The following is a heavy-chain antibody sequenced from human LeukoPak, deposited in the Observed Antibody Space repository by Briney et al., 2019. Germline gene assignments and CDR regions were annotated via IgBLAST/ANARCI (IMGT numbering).Heavy chain of an antibody. D-gene: IGHD3-16*02. J-gene: IGHJ4*02. CDR1: GYTLTELS. CDR3: ATDVRNYDYVWGVYRHKPLWFDY. V-gene: IGHV1-24*01. Sequence: GASVKVSCKVSGYTLTELSMHWVRQAPGKGLEWMGGFDPEDGETIYAQKFQGRVTMTEDTSTDTAYMELSSLRSEDTAVYYCATDVRNYDYVWGVYRHKPLWFDYWGQGTLVTVSS. CDR2: FDPEDGET.